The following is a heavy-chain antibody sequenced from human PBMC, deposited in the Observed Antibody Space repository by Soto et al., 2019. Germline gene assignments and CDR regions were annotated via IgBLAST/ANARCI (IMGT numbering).Heavy chain of an antibody. J-gene: IGHJ4*02. D-gene: IGHD3-3*01. CDR3: AREEISKDSYFDD. CDR2: INPSGGST. Sequence: GASVKVSCKASGYSFTRYYINWVRQAPGQGLEWMGIINPSGGSTSYAQKFQGRVTMTRDTSTSTVYMELSSLRSEDTAVYYCAREEISKDSYFDDWGQGTLVTVSS. V-gene: IGHV1-46*01. CDR1: GYSFTRYY.